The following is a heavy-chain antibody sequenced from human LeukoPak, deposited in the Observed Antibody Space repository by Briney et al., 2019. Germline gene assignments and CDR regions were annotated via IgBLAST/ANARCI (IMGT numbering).Heavy chain of an antibody. CDR1: GYTFTSYG. CDR3: ARAFGRITMIVVVHPWDAFDI. CDR2: ISAYNGNT. Sequence: ASVKVSCKASGYTFTSYGISWVRQAPGQGLEWMGWISAYNGNTNYAQKLQGRVTMTTDTSTSTAYMELRSLRSDDTAVYYCARAFGRITMIVVVHPWDAFDIWGQGTMVTVSS. J-gene: IGHJ3*02. D-gene: IGHD3-22*01. V-gene: IGHV1-18*01.